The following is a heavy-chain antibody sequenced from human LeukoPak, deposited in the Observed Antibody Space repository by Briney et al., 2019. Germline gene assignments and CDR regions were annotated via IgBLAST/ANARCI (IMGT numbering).Heavy chain of an antibody. V-gene: IGHV4-61*02. J-gene: IGHJ4*02. CDR2: IYTSGST. D-gene: IGHD3-9*01. CDR3: AIGSPGAAGYLD. CDR1: GGSISSGSYY. Sequence: SETLSLTYTVSGGSISSGSYYWSWIRQPAGKGLEWIGRIYTSGSTNYNPSLKSRVTISVDTSKNQFSLKLSSVTAADTAVYYCAIGSPGAAGYLDWGQGTLVTVSS.